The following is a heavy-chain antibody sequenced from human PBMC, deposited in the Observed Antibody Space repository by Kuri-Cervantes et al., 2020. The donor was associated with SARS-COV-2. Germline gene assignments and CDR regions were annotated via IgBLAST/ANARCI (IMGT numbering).Heavy chain of an antibody. CDR1: GFSLSTSGVG. CDR3: AHRPVRIAVAGLDY. Sequence: SGPTLVNPTQTLTLTCTFSGFSLSTSGVGVGWIRQPPGKALEWLVLIYWDDDKRYSPSLKSRLNITKDTSKNQVVLTMTNMDPVDTATYCCAHRPVRIAVAGLDYWGQGTLVTVSS. V-gene: IGHV2-5*02. D-gene: IGHD6-13*01. J-gene: IGHJ4*02. CDR2: IYWDDDK.